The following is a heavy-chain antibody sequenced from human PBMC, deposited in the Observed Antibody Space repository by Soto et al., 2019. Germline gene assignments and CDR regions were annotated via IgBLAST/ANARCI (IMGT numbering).Heavy chain of an antibody. CDR1: DNTFTHYG. CDR2: ISRNNANT. Sequence: ASVKVSCKSFDNTFTHYGILWVRQAAGQGLEWLGWISRNNANTKEAQKFQDRVSMTADTSTRTAHLEVRSLTSDDTGVYFCAAPGGNHFGMDVWGQGTTVTVSS. V-gene: IGHV1-18*01. CDR3: AAPGGNHFGMDV. D-gene: IGHD2-8*02. J-gene: IGHJ6*02.